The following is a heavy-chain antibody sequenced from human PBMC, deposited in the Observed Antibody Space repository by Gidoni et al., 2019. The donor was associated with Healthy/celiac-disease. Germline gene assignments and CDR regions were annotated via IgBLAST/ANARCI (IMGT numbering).Heavy chain of an antibody. D-gene: IGHD3-3*01. Sequence: QVQLVQSGAAVKKPGSSVKVSCKASGGTFCSYANSWVRQAPGQGLEWMGGLIPIFGTANYAQQFQGIVTITADESTSTAYMELSSLRSEDTAVYYCARGRGDYYYYGMDVWGQGTTVTVSS. CDR3: ARGRGDYYYYGMDV. CDR1: GGTFCSYA. V-gene: IGHV1-69*01. J-gene: IGHJ6*02. CDR2: LIPIFGTA.